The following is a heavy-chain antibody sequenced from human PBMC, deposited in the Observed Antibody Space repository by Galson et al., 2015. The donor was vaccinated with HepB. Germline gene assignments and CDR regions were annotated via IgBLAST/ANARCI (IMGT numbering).Heavy chain of an antibody. CDR2: IDPSDSYT. CDR1: GYSFTSSW. Sequence: SGAEVKKPGESLRISCKGSGYSFTSSWISWVRQMPGKGLEWIGRIDPSDSYTDYSPSFQGHVTISADKSISTAYLQWSSLKAPGAAMFYCARLVYSDTSGYYPDYWGQGTLVTVSS. J-gene: IGHJ4*02. D-gene: IGHD3-22*01. V-gene: IGHV5-10-1*01. CDR3: ARLVYSDTSGYYPDY.